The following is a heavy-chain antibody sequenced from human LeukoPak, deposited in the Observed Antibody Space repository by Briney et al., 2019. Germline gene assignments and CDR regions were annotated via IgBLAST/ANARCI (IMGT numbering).Heavy chain of an antibody. D-gene: IGHD3-9*01. Sequence: SETLSLTCTVSGGSISSVSYYWRWIRQPAGKGLEWIGRIYTSGSTNYNPSLKSRVTISVDTSKNQFSLKLSSVTAADTAAYYCARVLRYFDWRGDGMDVWGQGTTVTVSS. CDR3: ARVLRYFDWRGDGMDV. CDR1: GGSISSVSYY. CDR2: IYTSGST. V-gene: IGHV4-61*02. J-gene: IGHJ6*02.